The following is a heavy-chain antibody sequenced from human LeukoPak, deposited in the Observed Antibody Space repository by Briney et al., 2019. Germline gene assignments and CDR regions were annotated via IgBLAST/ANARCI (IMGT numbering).Heavy chain of an antibody. CDR2: IWYDGSNK. CDR1: GFTFSSYG. V-gene: IGHV3-33*01. Sequence: GGSLRLSCAASGFTFSSYGMHWVRQAPGKGLEWVAVIWYDGSNKYYADSVKGRFTISGDNSKNTLYLQMNSLRAEDTAVYYCVRAGYYDSSGYWDDAFDIWGQGTMVTVSS. D-gene: IGHD3-22*01. CDR3: VRAGYYDSSGYWDDAFDI. J-gene: IGHJ3*02.